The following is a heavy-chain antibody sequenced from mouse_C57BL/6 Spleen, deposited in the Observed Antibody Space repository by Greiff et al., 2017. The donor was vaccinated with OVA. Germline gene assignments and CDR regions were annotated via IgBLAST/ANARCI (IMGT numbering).Heavy chain of an antibody. CDR3: GSYSNYEGYFDV. J-gene: IGHJ1*03. V-gene: IGHV1-64*01. D-gene: IGHD2-5*01. CDR1: GYTFTSYW. Sequence: VQLQQSGAELVKPGASVKLSCKASGYTFTSYWMHWVKQRPGQGLEWIGMIHPNSGSTNYNEKFKSKATLTVDKSSSTAYMQLSSLTSEDSAVYYCGSYSNYEGYFDVWGTGTTVTVSS. CDR2: IHPNSGST.